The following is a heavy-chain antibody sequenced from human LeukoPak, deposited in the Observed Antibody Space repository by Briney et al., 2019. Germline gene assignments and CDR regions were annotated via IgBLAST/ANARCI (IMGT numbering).Heavy chain of an antibody. CDR2: MRSKANSDAT. CDR1: GVTLSGSA. Sequence: GGSLRLSCAASGVTLSGSAVHWVRQASGSGLGWVGRMRSKANSDATAYAASVKGRFTISRDDSNNTAYLQMNSLKTEDTAVYYCTRGTVYYMDVWGKGTTVTVSS. D-gene: IGHD4-17*01. V-gene: IGHV3-73*01. J-gene: IGHJ6*03. CDR3: TRGTVYYMDV.